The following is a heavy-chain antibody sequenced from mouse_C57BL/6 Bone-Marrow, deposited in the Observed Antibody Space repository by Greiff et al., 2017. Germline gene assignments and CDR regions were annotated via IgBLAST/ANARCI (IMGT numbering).Heavy chain of an antibody. V-gene: IGHV1-15*01. CDR3: TRSPYGNFYFDY. J-gene: IGHJ2*01. CDR2: IDPETGGT. Sequence: VQLQQSGAELVRPGASVTLSCKASGYTFTDYEMHWVKQTPVHGLEWIGAIDPETGGTAYNQKFKGKAILTADKSSSTPYMELRSLTSEDSAVYYCTRSPYGNFYFDYWGQGTTLTVSS. CDR1: GYTFTDYE. D-gene: IGHD2-1*01.